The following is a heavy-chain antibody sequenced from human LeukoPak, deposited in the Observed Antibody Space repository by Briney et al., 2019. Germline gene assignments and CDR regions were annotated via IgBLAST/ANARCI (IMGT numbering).Heavy chain of an antibody. J-gene: IGHJ5*02. D-gene: IGHD4-17*01. Sequence: ASVTVSCTASGYTFTSYYMHWVRQAPGQGLEWMGMINPSGGSTSYAQKFQGRVTMTRDTSTSTVYMELSSLRSEDTAVYYCARGGSTVTTDFPFDPWGQGTLVTVSS. CDR3: ARGGSTVTTDFPFDP. CDR2: INPSGGST. CDR1: GYTFTSYY. V-gene: IGHV1-46*01.